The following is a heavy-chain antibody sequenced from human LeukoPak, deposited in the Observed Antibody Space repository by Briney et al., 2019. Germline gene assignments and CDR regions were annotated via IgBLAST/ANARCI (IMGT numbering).Heavy chain of an antibody. D-gene: IGHD3-10*01. J-gene: IGHJ6*02. CDR2: IYSGGST. CDR1: GFTVSSNY. V-gene: IGHV3-66*01. CDR3: ARERITMVRGVWGYYYYGMDV. Sequence: GGSLRLSCAASGFTVSSNYMSWVRQAPEKGLEWVSVIYSGGSTYYADSVKGRFTISRDNSKNTLYLQMNSLRAEDTAVYYCARERITMVRGVWGYYYYGMDVWGQGTTVTVSS.